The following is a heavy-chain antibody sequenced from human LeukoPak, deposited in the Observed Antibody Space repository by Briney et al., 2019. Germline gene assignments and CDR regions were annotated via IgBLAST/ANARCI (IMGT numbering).Heavy chain of an antibody. CDR1: GFTFDDYA. CDR3: AKDNDYDSSGPLDY. J-gene: IGHJ4*02. Sequence: GGSLRLSCAASGFTFDDYAMHWVRQAPGKGLEWVSGISWNSGSIGYADSVKGQFTISRDNAKNSLYLQMNSLRAEDMALYYCAKDNDYDSSGPLDYWGQGTLVTVSS. CDR2: ISWNSGSI. V-gene: IGHV3-9*03. D-gene: IGHD3-22*01.